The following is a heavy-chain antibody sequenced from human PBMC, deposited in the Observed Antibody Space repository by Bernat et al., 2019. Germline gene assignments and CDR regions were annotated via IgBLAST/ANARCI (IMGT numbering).Heavy chain of an antibody. CDR2: ISYDGSNK. Sequence: QVQLVESGGGVVQPGRSLRLSCAASGFTFSSYGMHWVRQAPGKGLEWVAVISYDGSNKYYADSVKGRFTISRDNSKNTLYLQMNSLRAEDTAVYYCAKDVRWKAVVGSLGGYWGQGTLVTVSS. J-gene: IGHJ4*02. CDR3: AKDVRWKAVVGSLGGY. V-gene: IGHV3-30*18. D-gene: IGHD6-19*01. CDR1: GFTFSSYG.